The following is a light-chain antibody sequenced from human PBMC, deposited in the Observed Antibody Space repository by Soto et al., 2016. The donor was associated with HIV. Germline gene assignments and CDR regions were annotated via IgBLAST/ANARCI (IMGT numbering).Light chain of an antibody. J-gene: IGKJ4*01. CDR1: QGIRND. Sequence: IQMTQSPSSLSASVGDRVTITCRASQGIRNDLAWYQQKPGKAPKRQIYAASSLQSGVPSRFSGSGSGTDFTLTINSLQPEDFATYYCQQSYSAPQTFGGGTKVEIK. V-gene: IGKV1-39*01. CDR2: AAS. CDR3: QQSYSAPQT.